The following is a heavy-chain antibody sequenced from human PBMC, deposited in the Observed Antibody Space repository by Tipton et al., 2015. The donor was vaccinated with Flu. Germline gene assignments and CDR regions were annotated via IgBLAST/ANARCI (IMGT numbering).Heavy chain of an antibody. CDR2: IRSKAHSYAT. D-gene: IGHD3-10*01. V-gene: IGHV3-73*01. Sequence: SLRLSCAASGFNFSGFAMHWVRQASGKGLEWVGRIRSKAHSYATAYAASVKGRFTISRDDSKNTAYLQMNNLKTEDTAVYVCTRVEPRGFDSWGQGTLVTVSS. J-gene: IGHJ4*02. CDR1: GFNFSGFA. CDR3: TRVEPRGFDS.